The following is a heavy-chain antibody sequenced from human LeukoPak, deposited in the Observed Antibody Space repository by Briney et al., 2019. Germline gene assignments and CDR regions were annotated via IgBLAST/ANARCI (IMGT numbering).Heavy chain of an antibody. Sequence: GGSLRLSCAASGFTFSSSGMHWVRQAPGKGLEWVAVIWYDGSNEYYADSVKGRFTISRDNSKNTLYLQMNSLRAEDTAVYYCAASLPNIVVVPATKGPFGYWGQGALVTVSS. CDR2: IWYDGSNE. CDR1: GFTFSSSG. D-gene: IGHD2-2*01. J-gene: IGHJ4*02. CDR3: AASLPNIVVVPATKGPFGY. V-gene: IGHV3-33*01.